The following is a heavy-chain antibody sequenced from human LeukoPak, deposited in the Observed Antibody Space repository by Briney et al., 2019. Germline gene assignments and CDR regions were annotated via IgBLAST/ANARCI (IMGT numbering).Heavy chain of an antibody. CDR1: GGSISSGGYY. V-gene: IGHV4-31*03. J-gene: IGHJ3*02. CDR2: IYYSGST. D-gene: IGHD1-26*01. CDR3: ARHQWVPAFDI. Sequence: PSGTLSLTCTVSGGSISSGGYYWSWIRQHPGKGLEWIGYIYYSGSTYYNPSLKSRVTISVDTSKNQFSLKLSSVTAADTAVYYCARHQWVPAFDIWGQGTMVTVSS.